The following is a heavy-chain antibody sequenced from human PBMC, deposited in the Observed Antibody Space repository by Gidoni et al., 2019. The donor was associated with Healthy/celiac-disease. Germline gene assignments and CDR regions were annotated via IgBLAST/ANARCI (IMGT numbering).Heavy chain of an antibody. J-gene: IGHJ4*02. CDR3: ARGARSIFGVVITTTPIDY. V-gene: IGHV3-74*01. CDR2: INSDGSST. CDR1: GFTFRSYW. D-gene: IGHD3-3*01. Sequence: EVQLVESGGGLVQPGGSLRLSCAASGFTFRSYWMHWFRQAPGKGLVWVSRINSDGSSTSYADSVKGRFTISRDNAKNTLYLQMNSLRAEDTAVYYCARGARSIFGVVITTTPIDYWGQGTLVTVSS.